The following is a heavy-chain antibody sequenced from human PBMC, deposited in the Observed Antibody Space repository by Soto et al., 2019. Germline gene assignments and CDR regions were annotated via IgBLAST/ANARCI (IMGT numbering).Heavy chain of an antibody. CDR2: ISSSGNNV. Sequence: PGGSLRLSCAASGFTFSSYEMNWVRQAPGKGLECVSYISSSGNNVYYADSVKGRFTISRDNAENSLYLQMNSLRSEDTGVYYCARGGYSGSYRPTDAIDIWGQGTMVTVSS. J-gene: IGHJ3*02. V-gene: IGHV3-48*03. CDR1: GFTFSSYE. CDR3: ARGGYSGSYRPTDAIDI. D-gene: IGHD1-26*01.